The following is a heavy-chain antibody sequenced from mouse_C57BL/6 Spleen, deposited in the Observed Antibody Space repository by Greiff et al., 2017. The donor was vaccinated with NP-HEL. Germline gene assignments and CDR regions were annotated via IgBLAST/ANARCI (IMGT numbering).Heavy chain of an antibody. CDR1: YTFTDYYM. J-gene: IGHJ2*01. Sequence: VQLQQSGPELVKPGASVKMSCKASGYTFTDYYMHWVKQKPGKGLEWIGEIYPGSGNTYYNEKFKGKATLTADTSSSTAYVQLSSLTSEDSAVYFCAAYGSFDYWGKGTTLTVSS. CDR3: AYGSFDY. CDR2: YPGSGNTY. D-gene: IGHD1-1*01. V-gene: IGHV1-83*01.